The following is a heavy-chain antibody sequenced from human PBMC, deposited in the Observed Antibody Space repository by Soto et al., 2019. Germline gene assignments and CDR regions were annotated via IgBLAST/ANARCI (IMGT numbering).Heavy chain of an antibody. J-gene: IGHJ4*02. CDR2: IIPIFGTA. CDR3: ARGRVTVPSYTRDPYFDY. D-gene: IGHD1-1*01. CDR1: GGTFSSYA. V-gene: IGHV1-69*13. Sequence: ASVKVSCKASGGTFSSYAISWVRQAPGQGLEWMGGIIPIFGTANYAQKFQGRVTITAGESTSTAYMELSSLRSEDTAVYYCARGRVTVPSYTRDPYFDYWGQGTLVTVSS.